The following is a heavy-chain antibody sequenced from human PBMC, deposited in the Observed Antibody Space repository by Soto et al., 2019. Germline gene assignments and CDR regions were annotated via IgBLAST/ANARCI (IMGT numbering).Heavy chain of an antibody. J-gene: IGHJ6*02. D-gene: IGHD1-20*01. Sequence: PGGSLRLSCAASGFTFSAYWMSWVRQTPGKGLEWVANIKHDGSEKYYVVSVKGRFTISRDNAKNSLFLEMNSLRAEDTAVFYCTIITRGFSMDVWGQGTTVTVSS. CDR1: GFTFSAYW. CDR3: TIITRGFSMDV. CDR2: IKHDGSEK. V-gene: IGHV3-7*01.